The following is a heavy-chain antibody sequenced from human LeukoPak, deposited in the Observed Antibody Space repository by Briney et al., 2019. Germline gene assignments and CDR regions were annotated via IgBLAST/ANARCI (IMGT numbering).Heavy chain of an antibody. CDR3: ARTLPEWDDPFDV. D-gene: IGHD1-26*01. Sequence: TVAGPALAKATHTLTLTGTFAGFALSTSGMCVCWIWQPPGKAEVRLASIDWDDDKYYSTSLETRLTISKDTTRNQVVLTMNNMDSVDTTTYCCARTLPEWDDPFDVWGQGTMVTVSS. CDR2: IDWDDDK. J-gene: IGHJ3*01. CDR1: GFALSTSGMC. V-gene: IGHV2-70*11.